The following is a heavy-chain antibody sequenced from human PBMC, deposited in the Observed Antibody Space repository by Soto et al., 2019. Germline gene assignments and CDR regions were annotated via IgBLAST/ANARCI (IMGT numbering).Heavy chain of an antibody. V-gene: IGHV3-23*01. D-gene: IGHD6-19*01. Sequence: GGSLRLSCAASGFTFSTYAMSWVRQAPGKGLEWVSTISGSGGSTYYADSVKGRFTISRDKSKNTLYLQMNSLRGEDTAVYYCAKDPSTSGPFDYWGQGTTVTVSS. CDR2: ISGSGGST. J-gene: IGHJ4*03. CDR3: AKDPSTSGPFDY. CDR1: GFTFSTYA.